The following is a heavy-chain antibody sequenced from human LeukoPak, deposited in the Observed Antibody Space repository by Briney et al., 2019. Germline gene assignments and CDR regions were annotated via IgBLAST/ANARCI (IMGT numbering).Heavy chain of an antibody. CDR1: DSSISSSNYY. V-gene: IGHV4-39*02. Sequence: SETLSLTCAVSDSSISSSNYYWGWVRPSPGKELEGSGNIYSSGNTYYNASLKSRVTMYIDTSKNHLSLKLSSVTATDTAMYYCAKSNGYGLIDYWGQGTLVTVSS. D-gene: IGHD5-12*01. CDR2: IYSSGNT. CDR3: AKSNGYGLIDY. J-gene: IGHJ4*02.